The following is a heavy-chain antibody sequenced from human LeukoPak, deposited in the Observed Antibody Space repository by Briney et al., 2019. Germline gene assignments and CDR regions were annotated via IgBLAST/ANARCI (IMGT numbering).Heavy chain of an antibody. V-gene: IGHV4-38-2*02. Sequence: SETLSLTCTVSGYSISSGYYWGWIRQPPGKGLEWIGSIYHSGSTYYNPSLKSRVTISVDTSKNQFSLKLSSVTAADTAVYYCAFYCDSSGPFDYWGQGTLVTVSS. CDR1: GYSISSGYY. D-gene: IGHD3-22*01. CDR2: IYHSGST. CDR3: AFYCDSSGPFDY. J-gene: IGHJ4*02.